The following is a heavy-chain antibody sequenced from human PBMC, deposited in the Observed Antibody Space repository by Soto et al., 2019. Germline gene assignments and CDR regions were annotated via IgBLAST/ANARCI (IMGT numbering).Heavy chain of an antibody. J-gene: IGHJ4*02. D-gene: IGHD6-13*01. CDR1: GGSISSSSYY. CDR2: IYYSGST. Sequence: ETLSLTCTVSGGSISSSSYYWGWIRQPPGKGLEWIGSIYYSGSTYYNPSLKSRVTISVDTSKNQFSLKLSSVTAADTAVYYCARHGYSSSWPVFDYWGQGTLVTVSS. CDR3: ARHGYSSSWPVFDY. V-gene: IGHV4-39*01.